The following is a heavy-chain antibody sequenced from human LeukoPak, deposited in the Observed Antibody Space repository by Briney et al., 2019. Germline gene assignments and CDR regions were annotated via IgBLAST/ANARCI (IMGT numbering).Heavy chain of an antibody. V-gene: IGHV4-61*10. CDR3: ARAKYDYGSGVPPKYFDY. CDR2: IYHSGST. D-gene: IGHD3-10*01. Sequence: SETLSLTCTVSGDSISSGTYYWTWIRQPAGKGLEWIGEIYHSGSTNYNPSLKSRVTISVDKSKNQFSLKLSSVTAADTAVYYCARAKYDYGSGVPPKYFDYWGQGTLVTVSS. J-gene: IGHJ4*02. CDR1: GDSISSGTYY.